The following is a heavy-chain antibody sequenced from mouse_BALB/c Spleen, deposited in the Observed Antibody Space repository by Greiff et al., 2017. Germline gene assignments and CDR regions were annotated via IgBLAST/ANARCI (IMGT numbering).Heavy chain of an antibody. V-gene: IGHV5-17*02. Sequence: EVMLVESGGGLVQPGGSRKLSCAASGFTFSSFGMHWVRQAPEKGLEWVAYISSGSSTIYYADTVKGRFTISRDNPKNTLFLQMTSLRSEDTAVYYCAREDSSYNAMDYWGQGTSVTVSS. D-gene: IGHD1-1*01. CDR1: GFTFSSFG. CDR3: AREDSSYNAMDY. CDR2: ISSGSSTI. J-gene: IGHJ4*01.